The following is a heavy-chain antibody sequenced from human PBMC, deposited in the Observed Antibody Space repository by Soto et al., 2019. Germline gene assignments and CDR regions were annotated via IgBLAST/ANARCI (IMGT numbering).Heavy chain of an antibody. D-gene: IGHD1-1*01. CDR1: GYTFTCYY. CDR2: INPNSGGT. Sequence: GASVKVSCKASGYTFTCYYMHWVRQAPGQGLEWMGWINPNSGGTNYAQKFQGWVTMTRDTSISTAYMELSRLRSDDTAVYYCARAPRPTDELEPDSYSYHGMDVWGQGTTVTVSS. V-gene: IGHV1-2*04. CDR3: ARAPRPTDELEPDSYSYHGMDV. J-gene: IGHJ6*02.